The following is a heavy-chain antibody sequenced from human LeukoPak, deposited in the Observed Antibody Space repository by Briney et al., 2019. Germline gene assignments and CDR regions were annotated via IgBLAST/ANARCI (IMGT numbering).Heavy chain of an antibody. J-gene: IGHJ5*02. CDR3: ARTGYCSGGSCYSGWFDP. CDR2: IYHSGST. V-gene: IGHV4-30-2*01. D-gene: IGHD2-15*01. Sequence: SETLSLTCAVSGVSISSGGYSWSWIRQPPGKGLEWIGYIYHSGSTYYNPSLKSRVTISVDRSKIQFSLKLSSVTAADTAVYYCARTGYCSGGSCYSGWFDPWGQGTLVTVSS. CDR1: GVSISSGGYS.